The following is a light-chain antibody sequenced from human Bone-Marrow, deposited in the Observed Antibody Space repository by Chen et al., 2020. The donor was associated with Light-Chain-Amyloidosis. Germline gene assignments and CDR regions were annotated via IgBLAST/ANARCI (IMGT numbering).Light chain of an antibody. CDR2: KDS. J-gene: IGLJ2*01. Sequence: SYELTQPPSVSVSPGQTARITCSGDALPKQYAYWYQQKPGQAPVLVIYKDSERPSGIPERFSGSSSGTTVTLTISGVQAEDEADYYCQSADSSGNYEVIFGGGTKLTVL. CDR1: ALPKQY. V-gene: IGLV3-25*03. CDR3: QSADSSGNYEVI.